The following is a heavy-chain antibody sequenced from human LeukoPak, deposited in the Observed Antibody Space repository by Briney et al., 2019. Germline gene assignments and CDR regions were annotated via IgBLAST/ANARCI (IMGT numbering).Heavy chain of an antibody. D-gene: IGHD5-18*01. CDR2: INHSGST. J-gene: IGHJ5*02. CDR1: GGSFSGYY. Sequence: SETLSLTCAVYGGSFSGYYWSWIRQPPGKGLEWIGEINHSGSTNYNPSLKSRVTISVDMSKNQFSLKLSSVTAADTAVYYCARGGWVQLWLRSRWFDPWGQGTLVTVSS. V-gene: IGHV4-34*01. CDR3: ARGGWVQLWLRSRWFDP.